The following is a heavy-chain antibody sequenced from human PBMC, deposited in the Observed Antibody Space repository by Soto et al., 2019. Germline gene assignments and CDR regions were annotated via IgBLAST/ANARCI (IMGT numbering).Heavy chain of an antibody. J-gene: IGHJ6*02. CDR3: AKDKLDCSGGDCPLYYYYGMDV. D-gene: IGHD2-15*01. V-gene: IGHV3-30*18. CDR2: ISYDGKKT. CDR1: RFAFGNYV. Sequence: GGSLRLSCASSRFAFGNYVMHLVRQTPGKGLEWLAVISYDGKKTFFADSVKGRFTISRDNSKNTLNLQMNSLRAEDTAVYYCAKDKLDCSGGDCPLYYYYGMDVWGQGTTVTVSS.